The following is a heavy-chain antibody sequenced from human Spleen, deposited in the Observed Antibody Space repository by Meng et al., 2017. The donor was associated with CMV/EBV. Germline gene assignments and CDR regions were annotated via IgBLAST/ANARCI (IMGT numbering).Heavy chain of an antibody. CDR2: TYHRSEWYN. V-gene: IGHV6-1*01. D-gene: IGHD5-18*01. CDR1: GDDVSSNSAA. Sequence: GDDVSSNSAAWHWIRQSPSRGLEWLGKTYHRSEWYNDYAVSVKSRVTINPDTSKNQISLQLKSVTPEDTAVYYCARVSGGYHYGTFDYWGQGTLSPSPQ. J-gene: IGHJ4*02. CDR3: ARVSGGYHYGTFDY.